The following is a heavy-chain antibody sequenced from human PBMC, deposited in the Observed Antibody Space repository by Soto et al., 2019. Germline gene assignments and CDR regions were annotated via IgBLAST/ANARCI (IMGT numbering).Heavy chain of an antibody. J-gene: IGHJ5*02. Sequence: PTLVNPTQTLTLTCTFSGSSLSTSGVAVGWIRQPPGKALEWLALIYWDDDKRYSPSLKSRLTSTKDTSKNQVVLTMTNMDPVDTATYYCVHRRGSRWFEPWGQGTLVTVSS. D-gene: IGHD1-26*01. CDR3: VHRRGSRWFEP. CDR1: GSSLSTSGVA. V-gene: IGHV2-5*02. CDR2: IYWDDDK.